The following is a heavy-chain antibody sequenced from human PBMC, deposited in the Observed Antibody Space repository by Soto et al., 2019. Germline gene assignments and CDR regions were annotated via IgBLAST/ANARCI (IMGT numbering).Heavy chain of an antibody. Sequence: ASVKVSCKASGYTFTGYYMHWVRQSPGPGLEWMGWINPNSGGTNYAQKFQGWVTMTRDTSISTAYMELSRLRSDDTAVYYCARSRFLEWLTYPYWFDPWGQGTLVTGLL. V-gene: IGHV1-2*04. D-gene: IGHD3-3*01. CDR1: GYTFTGYY. CDR2: INPNSGGT. CDR3: ARSRFLEWLTYPYWFDP. J-gene: IGHJ5*02.